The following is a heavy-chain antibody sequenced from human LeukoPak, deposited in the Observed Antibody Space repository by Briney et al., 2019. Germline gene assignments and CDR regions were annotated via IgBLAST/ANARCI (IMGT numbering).Heavy chain of an antibody. J-gene: IGHJ5*02. V-gene: IGHV3-30*03. CDR1: GFTFSSYG. CDR2: ISYDGSNK. D-gene: IGHD3-16*01. CDR3: ARDGGGWENWFDP. Sequence: GGSLRLSCAASGFTFSSYGMHWVRQAPGKGLEWVAVISYDGSNKYYADSVKGRFTISRDNSKNTLYLQMNSLRAEDTAVYYCARDGGGWENWFDPWGQGTLVTVSS.